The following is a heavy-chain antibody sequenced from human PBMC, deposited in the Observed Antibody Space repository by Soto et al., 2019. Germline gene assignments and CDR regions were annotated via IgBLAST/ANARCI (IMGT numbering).Heavy chain of an antibody. Sequence: GGSLRLSCAASGFTFSSYWMSWVRQAPGKGLEWVANIKQDGSEKYYVDSVKGRFTISRDNAKNSLYLQMNSLRAEDTAVYYCARDRITMVRGVNSYYYYMDVWGKGTTVTVSS. D-gene: IGHD3-10*01. CDR1: GFTFSSYW. CDR3: ARDRITMVRGVNSYYYYMDV. V-gene: IGHV3-7*01. J-gene: IGHJ6*03. CDR2: IKQDGSEK.